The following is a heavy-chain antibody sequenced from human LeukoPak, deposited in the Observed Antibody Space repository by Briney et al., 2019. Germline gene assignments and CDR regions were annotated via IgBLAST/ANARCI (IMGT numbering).Heavy chain of an antibody. CDR3: ARVGVWFGELLYLDFDY. V-gene: IGHV1-18*01. CDR2: ISAYNGNT. CDR1: GYTFTSQG. Sequence: ASVKVSCKASGYTFTSQGISWVRQAPGQGLEWMGWISAYNGNTNYAQKLQGRVTMTTDTSTSTAYMELRSLRSDDTAVYYCARVGVWFGELLYLDFDYWGQGTLVTVSS. J-gene: IGHJ4*02. D-gene: IGHD3-10*01.